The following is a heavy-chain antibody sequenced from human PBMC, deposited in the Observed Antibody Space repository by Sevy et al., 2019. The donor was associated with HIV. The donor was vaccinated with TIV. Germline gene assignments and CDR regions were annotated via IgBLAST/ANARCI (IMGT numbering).Heavy chain of an antibody. CDR3: ATAGTNGYNYFDY. J-gene: IGHJ4*02. V-gene: IGHV1-2*04. D-gene: IGHD1-1*01. CDR2: INPDSGDT. CDR1: GYTFTDYY. Sequence: ASVKVSCKASGYTFTDYYMHWVRQAPGQGLEWMRWINPDSGDTIYAQKFQGWVTMTRDTSIITAYMELTRLNSDDTAVYFCATAGTNGYNYFDYWGQGTLVTVSS.